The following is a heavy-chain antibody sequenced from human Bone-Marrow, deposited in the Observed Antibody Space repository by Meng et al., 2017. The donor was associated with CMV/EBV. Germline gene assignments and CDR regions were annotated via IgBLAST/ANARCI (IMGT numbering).Heavy chain of an antibody. V-gene: IGHV4-34*01. J-gene: IGHJ4*02. CDR2: IHHSGST. CDR1: GGSFSCYY. Sequence: FAVYGGSFSCYYWSWIRQPPGKGLEWIGEIHHSGSTPYNPSLKSRVTISVDTSKNQFSLKLSSVTAAYTAVYYCATGRRYSGSYYGEWGQGTLVTVSS. D-gene: IGHD1-26*01. CDR3: ATGRRYSGSYYGE.